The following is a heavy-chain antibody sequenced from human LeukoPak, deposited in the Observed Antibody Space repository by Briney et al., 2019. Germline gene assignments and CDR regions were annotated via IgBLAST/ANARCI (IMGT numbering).Heavy chain of an antibody. CDR2: ISAYNGNT. CDR1: GYTFTSYG. D-gene: IGHD6-19*01. CDR3: ARDRWIAVAGDDAFDI. Sequence: ASVKVSCKASGYTFTSYGISWVRQAPGQGLEWMGWISAYNGNTNYAQKLQGRVTMTTDTSTSTAYMELRSLRSDDTAVYYCARDRWIAVAGDDAFDIWGQGTMVTVSS. J-gene: IGHJ3*02. V-gene: IGHV1-18*04.